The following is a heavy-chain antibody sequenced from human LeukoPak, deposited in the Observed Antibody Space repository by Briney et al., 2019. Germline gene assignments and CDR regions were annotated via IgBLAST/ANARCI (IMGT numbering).Heavy chain of an antibody. Sequence: GGSLRLSCAASGFTFDDYAMHWVRRAPGKGLEWVSGISWNSGSIGYADSVKGRFTISRDNAKNSLYLQMNSLRAEDTALYYCARDLTMVRGVIVTYAFDIWGQGTMVTVSS. D-gene: IGHD3-10*01. CDR3: ARDLTMVRGVIVTYAFDI. J-gene: IGHJ3*02. V-gene: IGHV3-9*01. CDR2: ISWNSGSI. CDR1: GFTFDDYA.